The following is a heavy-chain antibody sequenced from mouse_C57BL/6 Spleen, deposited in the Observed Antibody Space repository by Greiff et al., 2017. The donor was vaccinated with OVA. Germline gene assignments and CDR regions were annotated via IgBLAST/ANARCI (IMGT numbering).Heavy chain of an antibody. CDR1: GFNIKDYY. D-gene: IGHD2-12*01. J-gene: IGHJ4*01. Sequence: VQLQQSGAELVKPGASVKLSCTASGFNIKDYYMHWVKQRTEQGLEWIGRIDPEDGETKYDPKFQGKATITADTSSNTAYLQLSSLTSEDTAVYYCARKNYTYAIDYWGQGTSVTVSS. V-gene: IGHV14-2*01. CDR2: IDPEDGET. CDR3: ARKNYTYAIDY.